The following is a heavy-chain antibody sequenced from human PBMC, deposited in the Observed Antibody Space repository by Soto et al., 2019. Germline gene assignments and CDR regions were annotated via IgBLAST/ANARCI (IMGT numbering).Heavy chain of an antibody. D-gene: IGHD3-22*01. Sequence: ASVKVSCKASGYTFTSYAMHWARQAPGQRLEWMGWINAGNGNTKYSQKFQGRVTITRDTSASTAYMELSSLRSEDTAVYYCARGDGYYYFDYWGQGTLVTVSS. V-gene: IGHV1-3*01. CDR3: ARGDGYYYFDY. CDR2: INAGNGNT. CDR1: GYTFTSYA. J-gene: IGHJ4*02.